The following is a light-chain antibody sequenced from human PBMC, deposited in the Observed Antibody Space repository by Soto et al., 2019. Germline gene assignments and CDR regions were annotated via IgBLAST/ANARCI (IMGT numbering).Light chain of an antibody. J-gene: IGKJ4*01. CDR3: MQRIEFPLT. CDR1: QSLLDWGGVNTY. CDR2: SLS. V-gene: IGKV2-40*01. Sequence: DIVMTQTPLSLTVTPGEPASISCRSSQSLLDWGGVNTYLAWYLQKTGQPPQLLIYSLSSRASGVPDRFSGSGSGTDFTLKITRVEAHDLAASYCMQRIEFPLTVGGGPKVDIK.